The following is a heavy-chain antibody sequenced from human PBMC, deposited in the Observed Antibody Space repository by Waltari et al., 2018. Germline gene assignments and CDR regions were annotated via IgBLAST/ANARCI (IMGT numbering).Heavy chain of an antibody. CDR1: GGSFSGYY. J-gene: IGHJ4*02. V-gene: IGHV4-34*01. CDR2: INHSGST. D-gene: IGHD1-26*01. CDR3: ARGRVVGATRLDY. Sequence: QVQLQQWGAGLLKPSETLSLTCAVYGGSFSGYYWSWIRQPPGKGLEWIGEINHSGSTHYNPSLKSRVTISVDTSKNQFSLKLSSVTAADTAVYYCARGRVVGATRLDYWGQGTLVTVSS.